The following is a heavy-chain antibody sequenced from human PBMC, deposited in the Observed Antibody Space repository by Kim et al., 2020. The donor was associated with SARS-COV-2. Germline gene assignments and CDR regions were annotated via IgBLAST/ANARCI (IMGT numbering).Heavy chain of an antibody. Sequence: ASVKVSCKASGYTFTSYDINWVRQATGQGLEWMGWMNPNSGNTGYAQKFQGRVTMTRNTSISTAYMELSSLRSEDTAVYYCARSGPEYYYGSGSYARNWFDPWGQGTLVTVSS. V-gene: IGHV1-8*01. CDR2: MNPNSGNT. J-gene: IGHJ5*02. D-gene: IGHD3-10*01. CDR1: GYTFTSYD. CDR3: ARSGPEYYYGSGSYARNWFDP.